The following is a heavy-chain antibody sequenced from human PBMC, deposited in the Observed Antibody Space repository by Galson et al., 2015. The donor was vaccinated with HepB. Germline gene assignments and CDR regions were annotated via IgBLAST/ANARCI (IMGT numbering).Heavy chain of an antibody. CDR3: ARARYDISPPEL. CDR2: IFSYNGNT. J-gene: IGHJ1*01. CDR1: GYSFSNFG. V-gene: IGHV1-18*01. Sequence: SVKVSCKASGYSFSNFGISWVRQAPGQGLEWMGWIFSYNGNTNYGQKFQGRVTMTTDTSTNTAYMELRSLRSDDTAVYYCARARYDISPPELWGQGNLVIVSS. D-gene: IGHD3/OR15-3a*01.